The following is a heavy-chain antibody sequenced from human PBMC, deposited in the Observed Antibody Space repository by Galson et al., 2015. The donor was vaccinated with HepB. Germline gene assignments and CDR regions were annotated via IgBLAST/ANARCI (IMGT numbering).Heavy chain of an antibody. V-gene: IGHV3-33*08. D-gene: IGHD3-10*01. J-gene: IGHJ4*02. CDR2: IWYDGSNK. CDR1: GFTFSSYG. CDR3: AREGAYGSGSYYPPFDY. Sequence: SLRLSCAASGFTFSSYGMHWVRQAPGKGLEWVAVIWYDGSNKYYADSVKGRFTISRDNSKNTLYLQMNSLRAEDTAVYYCAREGAYGSGSYYPPFDYWGQGTLVTVSS.